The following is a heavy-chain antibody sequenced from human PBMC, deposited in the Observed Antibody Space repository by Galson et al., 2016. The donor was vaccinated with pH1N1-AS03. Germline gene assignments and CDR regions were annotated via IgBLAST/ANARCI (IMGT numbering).Heavy chain of an antibody. J-gene: IGHJ4*02. CDR2: IYSGGDT. CDR1: GFTVSSKY. V-gene: IGHV3-53*01. CDR3: AKGLFDNYAGYFEY. Sequence: SLRLSCAASGFTVSSKYMNWVRQAPGKALEWISVIYSGGDTFYADSVKGRFTISRDNSKNTLYLHMNSLRADDTALYYCAKGLFDNYAGYFEYWGQGILVTVSS. D-gene: IGHD4-23*01.